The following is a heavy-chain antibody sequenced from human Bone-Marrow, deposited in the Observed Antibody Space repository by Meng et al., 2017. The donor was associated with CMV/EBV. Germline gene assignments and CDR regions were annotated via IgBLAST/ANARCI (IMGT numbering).Heavy chain of an antibody. V-gene: IGHV1-8*03. Sequence: VKVSCKASGGTFTSYDINWVRQATGQGLEWMGWMNPNSGNTGYAQKFQGRVTITRNTSISTAYMELSSLRSEDTAVYYCARGPSIVVVPATWSYGMDVWGQGTTVTVSS. CDR1: GGTFTSYD. CDR2: MNPNSGNT. CDR3: ARGPSIVVVPATWSYGMDV. J-gene: IGHJ6*02. D-gene: IGHD2-2*01.